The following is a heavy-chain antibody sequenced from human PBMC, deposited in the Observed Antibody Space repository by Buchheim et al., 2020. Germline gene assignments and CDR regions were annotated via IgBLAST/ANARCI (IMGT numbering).Heavy chain of an antibody. CDR3: AKDLSEFIVPAAISHYYYGMDV. CDR2: ISGSGGST. Sequence: EVQLLESGGGLVQPGGSLRLSCAASGFTFSSYAMSWVRQAPGKGLEWVSAISGSGGSTYYADSVKGRFTISRDNSKNPLYLQMNSLRAEDTAVYYCAKDLSEFIVPAAISHYYYGMDVWGQGTT. CDR1: GFTFSSYA. V-gene: IGHV3-23*01. D-gene: IGHD2-2*02. J-gene: IGHJ6*02.